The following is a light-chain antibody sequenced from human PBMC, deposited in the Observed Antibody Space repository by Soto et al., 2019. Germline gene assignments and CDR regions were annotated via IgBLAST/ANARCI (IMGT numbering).Light chain of an antibody. J-gene: IGKJ1*01. CDR2: KAS. CDR1: QSISSW. Sequence: DIQMTQSPSTLSASVGDRVTITCRASQSISSWLAWYQQKPGRAPKLLIYKASSLETGVPSRFSGSGSGTEFTLSISSLQPDDFASYDGQQYGSSSPWTFGQGTKVEIK. CDR3: QQYGSSSPWT. V-gene: IGKV1-5*03.